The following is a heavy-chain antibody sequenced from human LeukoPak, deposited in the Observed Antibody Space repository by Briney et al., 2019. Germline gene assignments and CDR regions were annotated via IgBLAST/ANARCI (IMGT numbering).Heavy chain of an antibody. D-gene: IGHD2-2*01. CDR2: ISSSSSYI. Sequence: GGSLRLSCAASGFTFSSYSMNWVRQAPGKGLEWVSSISSSSSYIYYVDSVKGRFTISRDNAKNSLYLQMNSLRAEDTAVYYCARGQGYQLLWGGGHYFDYWGQGTLVTVSS. CDR1: GFTFSSYS. V-gene: IGHV3-21*01. J-gene: IGHJ4*02. CDR3: ARGQGYQLLWGGGHYFDY.